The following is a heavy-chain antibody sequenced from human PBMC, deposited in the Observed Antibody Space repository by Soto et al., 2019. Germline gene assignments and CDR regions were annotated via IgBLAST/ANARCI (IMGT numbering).Heavy chain of an antibody. CDR2: INPSGGST. J-gene: IGHJ4*02. D-gene: IGHD5-12*01. V-gene: IGHV1-46*01. CDR3: ARDCGYDRPGGSFDY. Sequence: ASVKVSCKASGYTFTSYYMHWVRQAPGQGLEWMGIINPSGGSTSYAQKFQGRVTMTRDTSTSTVYMELSSLRSEDTAVSYCARDCGYDRPGGSFDYWGQGTLVTVSS. CDR1: GYTFTSYY.